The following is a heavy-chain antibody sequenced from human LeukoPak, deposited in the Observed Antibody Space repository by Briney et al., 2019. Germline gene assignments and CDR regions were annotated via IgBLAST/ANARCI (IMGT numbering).Heavy chain of an antibody. D-gene: IGHD3-10*01. V-gene: IGHV1-69*05. CDR3: ARAGEMYYYYMDV. CDR1: GGPFSSYA. CDR2: IIPIFGTA. Sequence: ASVQVSCQASGGPFSSYAISWVRPAPGQGLEWMGGIIPIFGTANYAQKFQGRVTITTDESTSTAYMELSSLRSEDTAVYYCARAGEMYYYYMDVWGKGTTVTVS. J-gene: IGHJ6*03.